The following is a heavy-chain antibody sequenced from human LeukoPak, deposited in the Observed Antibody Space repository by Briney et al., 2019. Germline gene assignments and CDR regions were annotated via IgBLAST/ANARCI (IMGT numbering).Heavy chain of an antibody. CDR1: GGSISSYY. D-gene: IGHD3-10*01. J-gene: IGHJ5*02. CDR2: IYYSGST. V-gene: IGHV4-59*01. Sequence: SETLSLTCTVSGGSISSYYWSWIRQPPGKGLEWIGYIYYSGSTNYNPSLKSRVAISVDTSKNQFSLKLSSVTAADTAVYYCARKRVTMVRGVPLNWFDPWGQGTLVTVSS. CDR3: ARKRVTMVRGVPLNWFDP.